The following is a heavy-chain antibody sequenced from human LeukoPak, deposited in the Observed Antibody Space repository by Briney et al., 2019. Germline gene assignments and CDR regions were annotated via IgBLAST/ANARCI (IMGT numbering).Heavy chain of an antibody. D-gene: IGHD3-9*01. J-gene: IGHJ4*02. V-gene: IGHV4-39*01. CDR2: IYYSGST. CDR3: ASQLRYFDWLLYPHFDY. Sequence: SETLSLTCTVSGGSISSSSYYWGWIRQPPGKGLEWIGSIYYSGSTYYNPSLKSRVTISVDTSKNQFSLKLSSVTAADTAVYYCASQLRYFDWLLYPHFDYWGQGTLVTVSS. CDR1: GGSISSSSYY.